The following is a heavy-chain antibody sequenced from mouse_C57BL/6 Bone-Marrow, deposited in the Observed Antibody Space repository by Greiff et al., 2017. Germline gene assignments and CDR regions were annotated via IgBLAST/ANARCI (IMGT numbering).Heavy chain of an antibody. CDR1: GFNFKDDD. Sequence: VQLQQSGAELVRPGASVKLSCTASGFNFKDDDMHWVKQRPEQGLEWIGWIDPENGDTEYASKFQGKATITADTSSNTAYLQLSSLKSEDTAVYYCTANWGAYWGQGTLVTVSA. V-gene: IGHV14-4*01. J-gene: IGHJ3*01. CDR2: IDPENGDT. D-gene: IGHD4-1*01. CDR3: TANWGAY.